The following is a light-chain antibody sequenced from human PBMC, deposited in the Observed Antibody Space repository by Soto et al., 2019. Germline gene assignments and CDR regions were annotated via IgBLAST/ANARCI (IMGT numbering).Light chain of an antibody. V-gene: IGLV2-14*01. CDR3: SSYTSSSTLGHVV. CDR2: DVS. J-gene: IGLJ2*01. CDR1: SSDVGGYNY. Sequence: QSALTQPASVSGSPGQSITIYCTGTSSDVGGYNYVSWYQQHPGKAPKLMIYDVSNRPSGVSNRFSGSKSGNTASLTISGLQAEDEADYYCSSYTSSSTLGHVVFGGGTKLTVL.